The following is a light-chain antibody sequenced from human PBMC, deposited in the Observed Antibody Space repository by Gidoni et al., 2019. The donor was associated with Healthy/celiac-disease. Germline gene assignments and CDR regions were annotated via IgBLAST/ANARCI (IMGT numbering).Light chain of an antibody. J-gene: IGKJ1*01. CDR1: QSVSSN. V-gene: IGKV3-15*01. Sequence: EIVMTQSPATLAVSPGERATLSCRASQSVSSNVAWYQQNPGQAPRLLIYGASTRATGIPARFSGSGSGTEFTLTISSLQSEDFAVYYCQQYNNWPRTFGQGTKVEIK. CDR3: QQYNNWPRT. CDR2: GAS.